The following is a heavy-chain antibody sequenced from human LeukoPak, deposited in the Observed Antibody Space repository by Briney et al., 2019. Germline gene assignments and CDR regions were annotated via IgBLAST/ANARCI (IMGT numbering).Heavy chain of an antibody. CDR2: INPNSGGT. Sequence: GASVKVSCKASGYTFTSYYMHWVRQAPGQGLEWMGWINPNSGGTNYAQKFQGRVTMTRDTSISTAYMELSRLRSDDTAVYYCARDGMGPYCGGDCYKAEGDYWGQGTLVTVSS. V-gene: IGHV1-2*02. CDR3: ARDGMGPYCGGDCYKAEGDY. J-gene: IGHJ4*02. D-gene: IGHD2-21*01. CDR1: GYTFTSYY.